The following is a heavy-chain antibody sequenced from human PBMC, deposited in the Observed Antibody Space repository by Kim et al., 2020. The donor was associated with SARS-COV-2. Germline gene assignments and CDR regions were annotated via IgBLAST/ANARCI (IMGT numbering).Heavy chain of an antibody. CDR3: ARLTVVRGVIGWYFDL. CDR1: GYSFTTFW. V-gene: IGHV5-10-1*01. D-gene: IGHD3-10*01. J-gene: IGHJ2*01. Sequence: GESLKISCKGSGYSFTTFWISWVRQMPGKGLEWMGRIDPSDSYTNYSPSFQGHVTISADKSISTAYLQWSSLKASDTAMYYCARLTVVRGVIGWYFDLWGRGTLVTVSS. CDR2: IDPSDSYT.